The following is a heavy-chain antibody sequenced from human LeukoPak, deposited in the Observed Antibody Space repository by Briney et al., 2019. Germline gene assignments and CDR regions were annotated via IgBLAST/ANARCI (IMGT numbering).Heavy chain of an antibody. CDR2: IYREDGSA. J-gene: IGHJ3*01. D-gene: IGHD3-22*01. CDR3: ARDQGDSAYSGALDH. V-gene: IGHV3-53*01. Sequence: GGSLRLSCAASGFTVDNYYMTWVRQAPGKGLEWVSVIYREDGSAYYADFVKGRFTISRDISKNTLYLQMNSLRAEDTAVYYCARDQGDSAYSGALDHWGQGTRVIVST. CDR1: GFTVDNYY.